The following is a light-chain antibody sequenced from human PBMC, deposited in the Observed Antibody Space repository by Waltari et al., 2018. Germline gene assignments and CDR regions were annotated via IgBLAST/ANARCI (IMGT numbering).Light chain of an antibody. CDR1: QGIGRW. Sequence: DIQLTQSPSTLSASVGDSVTLTCRASQGIGRWLALYQQKPGKTPDLLIYKASILERGVPSRFSGRGSGTEFTLTITGLQPLDVATYYCQEYDSHWSFGQGTKVEIK. J-gene: IGKJ1*01. CDR3: QEYDSHWS. V-gene: IGKV1-5*03. CDR2: KAS.